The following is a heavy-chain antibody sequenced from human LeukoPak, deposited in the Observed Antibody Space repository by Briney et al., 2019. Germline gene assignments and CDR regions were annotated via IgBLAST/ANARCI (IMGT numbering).Heavy chain of an antibody. V-gene: IGHV4-39*02. J-gene: IGHJ5*02. Sequence: PSETLSLTCTVSGGSISSSNYSWGWIRQPPGQGLEWIGSIYYSGSTYYNPSLRSRVTMSVHTSKTQFSLNLSSATAADTAVYYCARGYYDSSGYSPVDPWGQGTLVTVSS. CDR1: GGSISSSNYS. CDR3: ARGYYDSSGYSPVDP. CDR2: IYYSGST. D-gene: IGHD3-22*01.